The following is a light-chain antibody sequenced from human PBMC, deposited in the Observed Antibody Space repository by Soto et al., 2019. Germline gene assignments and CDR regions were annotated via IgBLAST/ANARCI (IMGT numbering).Light chain of an antibody. CDR2: EVT. V-gene: IGLV2-14*01. CDR3: ISYTSGTSPYV. CDR1: SRDIGGYNY. Sequence: QSALTQPASVSGSLGQSITISCSGSSRDIGGYNYVSWYQHHPGKAPKLIIYEVTNRPSGVSNRFSGSKSGNTASLTISGLQAEDEADYYCISYTSGTSPYVFGTGTKLTVL. J-gene: IGLJ1*01.